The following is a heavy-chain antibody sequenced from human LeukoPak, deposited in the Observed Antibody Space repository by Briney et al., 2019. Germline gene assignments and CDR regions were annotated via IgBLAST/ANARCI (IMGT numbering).Heavy chain of an antibody. CDR3: ARDVDYANPRHDY. CDR1: GFTFSNYA. J-gene: IGHJ4*02. V-gene: IGHV3-7*01. D-gene: IGHD4/OR15-4a*01. Sequence: PGGSLRLSCAASGFTFSNYAMNWVRRAPGKGLEWVANINLDGSQKYYVGSLKGRFTISRDSAKNSLYLQMDSLRAEDTAVYYCARDVDYANPRHDYWGQGTLVTVSS. CDR2: INLDGSQK.